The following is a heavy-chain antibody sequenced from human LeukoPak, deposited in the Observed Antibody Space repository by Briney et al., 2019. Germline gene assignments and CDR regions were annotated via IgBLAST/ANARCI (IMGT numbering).Heavy chain of an antibody. Sequence: GRSLRLSCAASGFTFSSYAMHWVRQAPGKGLEWVEVISYDGSNKYYADSVKGRFTISRDNSKNTLYLQVNSLRAEDTAVYYCARDASYGSGSYVTYWGQGTLVTVSS. V-gene: IGHV3-30*04. CDR3: ARDASYGSGSYVTY. D-gene: IGHD3-10*01. J-gene: IGHJ4*02. CDR2: ISYDGSNK. CDR1: GFTFSSYA.